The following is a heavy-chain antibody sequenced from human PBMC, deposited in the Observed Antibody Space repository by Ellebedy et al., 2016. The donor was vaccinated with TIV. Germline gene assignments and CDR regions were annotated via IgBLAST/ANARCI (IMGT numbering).Heavy chain of an antibody. CDR3: ASVIAVGDY. J-gene: IGHJ4*02. Sequence: SETLSLXCAVYGGSFSGYYWSWIRQPPGKGLEWIGEINHSGSTNYNPSLKSRVTISVDTSKNQFSLKLSSVTAADTAVYYCASVIAVGDYWGQGTLVTVSS. CDR2: INHSGST. CDR1: GGSFSGYY. D-gene: IGHD6-19*01. V-gene: IGHV4-34*01.